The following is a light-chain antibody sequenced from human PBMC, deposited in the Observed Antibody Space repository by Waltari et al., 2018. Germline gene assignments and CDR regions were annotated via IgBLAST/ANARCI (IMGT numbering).Light chain of an antibody. CDR3: QQSYSSPRT. CDR2: AAS. CDR1: QSIRTY. Sequence: DIQMTQSPSSLSASVGDRVTITCRASQSIRTYLNWYQQKPGKAPKLLICAASILQSGVPSRFSGSGSGTDFTLTISSLQPEDFATFYCQQSYSSPRTFGQGTKVEIK. J-gene: IGKJ1*01. V-gene: IGKV1-39*01.